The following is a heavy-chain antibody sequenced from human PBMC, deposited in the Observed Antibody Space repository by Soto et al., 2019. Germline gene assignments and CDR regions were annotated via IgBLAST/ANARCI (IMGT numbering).Heavy chain of an antibody. CDR2: IKEDGSQK. CDR3: AKASGWFGEFDY. D-gene: IGHD3-10*01. CDR1: GFTFSNSW. J-gene: IGHJ4*02. Sequence: GGSLRLSCVVSGFTFSNSWMTWVRQAPGKGLEWVANIKEDGSQKYYVDSVKGRFTISRDNAKNSLHLQMDSLRADDTAINDCAKASGWFGEFDYWGQGTLVTVSS. V-gene: IGHV3-7*01.